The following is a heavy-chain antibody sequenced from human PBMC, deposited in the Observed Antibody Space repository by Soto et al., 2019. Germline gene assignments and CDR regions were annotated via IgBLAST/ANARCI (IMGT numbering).Heavy chain of an antibody. Sequence: PSETLSLTCAVYGGSFSGYYWSWIRQPPGKGLEWIGEINHSGSTNYNPSLKSRVTISVDTSKNQFSLKLSSVTAADTAVYYCARAAPRYCSGGSCYSGSDYWCQGTRVTVPT. CDR1: GGSFSGYY. CDR2: INHSGST. J-gene: IGHJ4*02. V-gene: IGHV4-34*01. CDR3: ARAAPRYCSGGSCYSGSDY. D-gene: IGHD2-15*01.